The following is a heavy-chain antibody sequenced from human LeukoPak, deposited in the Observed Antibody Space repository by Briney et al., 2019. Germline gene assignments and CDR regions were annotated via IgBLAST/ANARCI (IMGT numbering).Heavy chain of an antibody. CDR1: GFSFSRHW. CDR2: ISDGGSYR. CDR3: ASFGISWTSAY. D-gene: IGHD2-21*01. V-gene: IGHV3-74*01. J-gene: IGHJ4*02. Sequence: PGGSLRLSCEASGFSFSRHWMHWIRQPPEKGMVWVARISDGGSYRSHVGSVEGRFTISRDNVRNILYLHMNDLRGEDTAVYYCASFGISWTSAYWGQGTLVTVSS.